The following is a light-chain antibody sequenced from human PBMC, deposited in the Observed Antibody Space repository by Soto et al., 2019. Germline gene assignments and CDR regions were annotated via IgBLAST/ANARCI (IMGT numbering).Light chain of an antibody. J-gene: IGKJ4*01. CDR1: QSISNY. Sequence: NINCLASQSISNYLDLCQQRSGKAPKLLVYDASSLESGVPSRFSVCGSGTEFNLTLRSLQPGEFATHYCQPYYTDSAAFGGGTRVEIK. V-gene: IGKV1-5*01. CDR3: QPYYTDSAA. CDR2: DAS.